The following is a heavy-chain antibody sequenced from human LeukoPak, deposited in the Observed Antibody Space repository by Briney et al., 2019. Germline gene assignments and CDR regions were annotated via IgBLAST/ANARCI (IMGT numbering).Heavy chain of an antibody. D-gene: IGHD5-12*01. Sequence: SETLSLTCTVSGGSISSYYWSWIRQPPGKGLEWIGYIYYSGSTNYNPSLKSRVTISVDTSKNQFSLKLSSVTAADTAVYYCAKGQGGGWLRFLFDYWGQGTLVTVSS. V-gene: IGHV4-59*01. CDR2: IYYSGST. CDR3: AKGQGGGWLRFLFDY. CDR1: GGSISSYY. J-gene: IGHJ4*02.